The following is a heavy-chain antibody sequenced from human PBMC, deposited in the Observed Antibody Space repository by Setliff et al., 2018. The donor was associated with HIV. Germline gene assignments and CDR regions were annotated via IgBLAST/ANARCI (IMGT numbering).Heavy chain of an antibody. CDR2: ISRNFDGGAT. CDR1: GFTVSDVW. V-gene: IGHV3-15*01. J-gene: IGHJ4*02. D-gene: IGHD6-25*01. Sequence: PGGSLRLSCAASGFTVSDVWMSWIRQAPGNGRAWVGRISRNFDGGATDYTGPVKGRFTISRDDSHNTLYLQMNSLTTEDTAVYYCTTDSHIGGTWHYFDKWGQGALVTVSS. CDR3: TTDSHIGGTWHYFDK.